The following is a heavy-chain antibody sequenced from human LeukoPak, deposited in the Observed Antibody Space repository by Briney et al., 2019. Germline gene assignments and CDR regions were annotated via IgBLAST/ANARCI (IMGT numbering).Heavy chain of an antibody. CDR2: ISDSGST. CDR3: ARRRIGDLTIGSDTWFDP. V-gene: IGHV4-59*08. J-gene: IGHJ5*02. CDR1: GGSITNYN. Sequence: SETLSLTCTVSGGSITNYNWNWIRQPPGKGLEWIGYISDSGSTHYNPSLQSRVTISVDTSKNQFSLRLSSVTASDTAVYYCARRRIGDLTIGSDTWFDPWGQRALVTVSS. D-gene: IGHD2-15*01.